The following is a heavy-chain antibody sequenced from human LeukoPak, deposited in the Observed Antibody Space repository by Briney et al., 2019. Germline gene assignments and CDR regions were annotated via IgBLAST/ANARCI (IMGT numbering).Heavy chain of an antibody. J-gene: IGHJ5*02. CDR3: ARDQDGSGSYSWFDP. CDR1: GITFSSYG. CDR2: IWYDGSNK. Sequence: GGSLRLSCAASGITFSSYGMHWVRQAPGKGLGWVAVIWYDGSNKYYADSVKGRFTISRDNSKNTLYLQMNSLRAEDTAVYYCARDQDGSGSYSWFDPWGQGTLVTVSS. V-gene: IGHV3-33*01. D-gene: IGHD3-10*01.